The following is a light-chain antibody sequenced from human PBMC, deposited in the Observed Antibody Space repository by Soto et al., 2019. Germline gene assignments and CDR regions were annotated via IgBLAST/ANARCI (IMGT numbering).Light chain of an antibody. CDR1: QGISSA. Sequence: AIQLTQSPSSLSASVGDRVTITCRSSQGISSALAWYQQKPGKAPKLLIYDASSLESGVPPRFSGSGSGTDFTLTICSLQPEDFATYYCQQFNSYPLTFGGGTRWIS. V-gene: IGKV1-13*02. CDR2: DAS. CDR3: QQFNSYPLT. J-gene: IGKJ4*01.